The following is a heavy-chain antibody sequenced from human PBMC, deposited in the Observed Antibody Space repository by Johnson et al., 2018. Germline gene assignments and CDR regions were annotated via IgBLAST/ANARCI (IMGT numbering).Heavy chain of an antibody. D-gene: IGHD6-19*01. Sequence: QVQLQESGPGLVKPSETLSLTCTVSGGSISGYYWTWIRQPPGKELEWIGFIYYSGSTHYNPSLRGRVTISVDTSKNQFSLKLTSVTAADTAVYYCARAVAGAAEYFQHWGQGTLVTVSS. V-gene: IGHV4-59*01. CDR2: IYYSGST. CDR1: GGSISGYY. J-gene: IGHJ1*01. CDR3: ARAVAGAAEYFQH.